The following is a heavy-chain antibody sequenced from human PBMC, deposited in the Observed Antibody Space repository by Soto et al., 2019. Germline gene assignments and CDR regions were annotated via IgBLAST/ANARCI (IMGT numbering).Heavy chain of an antibody. D-gene: IGHD3-10*01. J-gene: IGHJ4*02. V-gene: IGHV3-30*04. CDR3: ARSRSGAVADSFDF. CDR1: GFTFSRYA. Sequence: PGGSLRLSCAASGFTFSRYAIHWVRQAPGKGLEWVAVISRDGTNKYYVDSVKGRFPISRDNSRNTLYLQMNSLRHEDAAVYYCARSRSGAVADSFDFWGQGTLVTVSS. CDR2: ISRDGTNK.